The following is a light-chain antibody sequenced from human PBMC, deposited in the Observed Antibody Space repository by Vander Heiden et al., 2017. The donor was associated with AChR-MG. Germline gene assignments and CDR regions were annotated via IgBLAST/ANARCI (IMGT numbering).Light chain of an antibody. V-gene: IGLV4-60*03. CDR3: ETWDNSAWV. J-gene: IGLJ3*02. CDR2: VESSGSY. CDR1: SGHNNYI. Sequence: QPMPTQSSSASASLGSSVKLTCTLSSGHNNYIIAWHQQQPGRAPRYLMKVESSGSYKKWGGVPDRFSGSSSGADRYLTISNLQSEDDADYYCETWDNSAWVFGGGTRLTVL.